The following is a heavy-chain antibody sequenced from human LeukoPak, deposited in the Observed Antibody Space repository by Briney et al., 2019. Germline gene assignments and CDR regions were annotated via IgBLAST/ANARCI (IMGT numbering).Heavy chain of an antibody. CDR1: GASISGGTYY. CDR3: ARRGGSGRAFDY. D-gene: IGHD1-26*01. CDR2: IYYTGST. Sequence: PSETQSLTCSVSGASISGGTYYWGWIRQPPGKGLEWIGSIYYTGSTYDNPSLKSRVTIPVDTSTTQFSLKLSSVTAADTAVYYCARRGGSGRAFDYWGQGTLVTVSS. J-gene: IGHJ4*02. V-gene: IGHV4-39*01.